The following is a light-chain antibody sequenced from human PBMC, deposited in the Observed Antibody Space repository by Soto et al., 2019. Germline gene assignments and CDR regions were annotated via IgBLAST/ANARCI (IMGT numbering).Light chain of an antibody. CDR1: SSDVGAHNY. CDR2: EVS. J-gene: IGLJ1*01. Sequence: QSALTQPPSASGSPGQSLTISCTGTSSDVGAHNYVSWYQQPPGTAPKLMIYEVSKRPSGVPDRFSGSKSGNTASLTISGLQAADEADYYCSLYTSENAYVFGTGTKVTVL. CDR3: SLYTSENAYV. V-gene: IGLV2-18*01.